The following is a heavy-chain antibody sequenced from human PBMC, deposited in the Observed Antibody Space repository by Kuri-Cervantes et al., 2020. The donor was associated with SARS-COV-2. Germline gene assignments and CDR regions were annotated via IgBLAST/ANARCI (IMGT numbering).Heavy chain of an antibody. Sequence: GESLKISCAASGFTFSSYSMNWVRQAPGKGLEWVSSISSSSSYIYYADSVKGRFTISRDNAKNSLYLQMNSLRAEDTAVYYCARGRVRYSSSWYDYFQHWGQGTLVTVSS. CDR3: ARGRVRYSSSWYDYFQH. CDR2: ISSSSSYI. J-gene: IGHJ1*01. V-gene: IGHV3-21*01. D-gene: IGHD6-13*01. CDR1: GFTFSSYS.